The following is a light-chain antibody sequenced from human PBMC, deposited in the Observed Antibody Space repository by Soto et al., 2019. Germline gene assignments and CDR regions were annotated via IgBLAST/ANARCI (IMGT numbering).Light chain of an antibody. J-gene: IGLJ3*02. Sequence: QSALTQPASVSGSPGQSITISCTGTSSDVGGYNYVSWYQQHPGKAPKLMIYEVSNRPSGVSHRFSGCKSGNTASLTISGLQAEDEADYYCSSYTSSSTWVFGGGTKVTVL. CDR3: SSYTSSSTWV. V-gene: IGLV2-14*01. CDR1: SSDVGGYNY. CDR2: EVS.